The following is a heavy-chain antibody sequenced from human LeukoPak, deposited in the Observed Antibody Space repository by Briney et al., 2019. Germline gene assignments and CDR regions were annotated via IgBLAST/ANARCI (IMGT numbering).Heavy chain of an antibody. D-gene: IGHD4-23*01. V-gene: IGHV3-11*01. CDR1: GFTFSDYY. Sequence: GGSLRLSCAASGFTFSDYYMSWIRQAPGKGLEWVSYISSSGSTIYYADSVKGRFTISRDNAKNSLYLQMNSLRAEDTAVYYCARGDGGTQTPHDYYYYGMDVWGQGTTVTVSS. CDR2: ISSSGSTI. CDR3: ARGDGGTQTPHDYYYYGMDV. J-gene: IGHJ6*02.